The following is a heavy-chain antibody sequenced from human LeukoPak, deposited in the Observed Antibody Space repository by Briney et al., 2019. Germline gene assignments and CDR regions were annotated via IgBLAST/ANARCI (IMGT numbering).Heavy chain of an antibody. CDR1: GFTFSSYA. CDR3: AKAEGSSGASFSFDAFDI. CDR2: ISGSGGSS. D-gene: IGHD2-2*01. J-gene: IGHJ3*02. V-gene: IGHV3-23*01. Sequence: PGGSLRLSCAASGFTFSSYAMSWVRQAPGKGLEWVSGISGSGGSSYYADSVKGRFAISRDNSKNTLYLQMNSLRAEGTAVYYCAKAEGSSGASFSFDAFDIWGQGTMVTVSS.